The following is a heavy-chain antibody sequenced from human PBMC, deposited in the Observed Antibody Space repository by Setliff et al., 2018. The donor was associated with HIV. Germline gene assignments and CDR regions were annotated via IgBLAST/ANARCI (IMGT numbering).Heavy chain of an antibody. CDR1: RFTFTSAA. D-gene: IGHD3-22*01. Sequence: VASVKVSCKASRFTFTSAAVQWVRQTRGQRPEWIGWIVVGSGNTKYAQRFQERVTITRDMSTRTAYMELSSLRSEDTAVYYCAVDLGDYYYDTTDYYYRGGLGYWGQGTLVTVSS. CDR3: AVDLGDYYYDTTDYYYRGGLGY. CDR2: IVVGSGNT. J-gene: IGHJ4*02. V-gene: IGHV1-58*01.